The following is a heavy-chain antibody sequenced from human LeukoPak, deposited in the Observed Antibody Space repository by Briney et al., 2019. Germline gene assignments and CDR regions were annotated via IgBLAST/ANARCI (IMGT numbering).Heavy chain of an antibody. CDR2: IKQDGSVA. CDR3: PKRGIVVRAVIIIGFHKEAYYFDY. CDR1: GFTYSNYW. J-gene: IGHJ4*02. D-gene: IGHD3-10*01. Sequence: GGSLRLSCAASGFTYSNYWMTWVRQAPGKGLQWVASIKQDGSVAYYVDSVKGRFTISRDTSKNTLYLQMNSLRAEDTAVHFRPKRGIVVRAVIIIGFHKEAYYFDYWGQGILVTVSS. V-gene: IGHV3-7*03.